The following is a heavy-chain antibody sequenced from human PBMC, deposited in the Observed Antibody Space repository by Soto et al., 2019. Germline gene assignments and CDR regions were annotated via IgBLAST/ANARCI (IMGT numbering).Heavy chain of an antibody. J-gene: IGHJ3*02. CDR3: AREQVPAAKGGGGALDI. CDR1: GGTFSSYP. CDR2: IIPLSHAA. D-gene: IGHD2-2*01. Sequence: QVQLVQSGADVKKPGSSMRVSYKPSGGTFSSYPVNWVRQAPGQGLEWLGGIIPLSHAANYAQKFQGRVIITADESTTTTYMGLSSLRSEDTAVYYCAREQVPAAKGGGGALDIWGQGTMVTVSS. V-gene: IGHV1-69*01.